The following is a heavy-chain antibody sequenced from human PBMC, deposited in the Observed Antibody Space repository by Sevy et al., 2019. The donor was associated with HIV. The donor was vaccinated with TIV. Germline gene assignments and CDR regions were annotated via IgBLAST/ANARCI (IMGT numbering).Heavy chain of an antibody. CDR3: ARGALDIMCNWFDP. J-gene: IGHJ5*02. D-gene: IGHD1-1*01. V-gene: IGHV4-59*01. Sequence: SETLSLTCTVSGGSISSYYWSWIRQPPGKRLEWLAYIYYDGSRNYNPSLKSRVSISLDTSKNQFSLKLSSVTAADTAMYYCARGALDIMCNWFDPWGHGTLVTVSS. CDR2: IYYDGSR. CDR1: GGSISSYY.